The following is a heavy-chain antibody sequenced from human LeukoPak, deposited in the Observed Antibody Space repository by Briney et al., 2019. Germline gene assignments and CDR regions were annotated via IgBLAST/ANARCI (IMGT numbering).Heavy chain of an antibody. D-gene: IGHD2-21*01. Sequence: GGSLRLSCEASGFTFSSYSMNWVRQAPGKGLEWVSFISGSSSIIHYADSVKGRFTISRDNAKNLLYLQMNSLRAEDTAVYYCAREYCGGDCYRGRYFDYWGQGTLVTVSS. V-gene: IGHV3-48*04. CDR3: AREYCGGDCYRGRYFDY. J-gene: IGHJ4*02. CDR2: ISGSSSII. CDR1: GFTFSSYS.